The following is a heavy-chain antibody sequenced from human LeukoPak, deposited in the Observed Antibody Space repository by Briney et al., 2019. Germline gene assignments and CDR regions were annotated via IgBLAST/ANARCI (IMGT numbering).Heavy chain of an antibody. CDR3: ARHLSGYDYPLDY. J-gene: IGHJ4*02. D-gene: IGHD5-12*01. CDR2: VHYSGST. CDR1: GGSISNYY. Sequence: KPSETLSLTCTVSGGSISNYYWSWIGQSPGKGLEWIGYVHYSGSTKYNPSLKSRVTISVDTSRNQFSLNLSSVTAADTAVYYCARHLSGYDYPLDYWGQGTLVTVSS. V-gene: IGHV4-59*08.